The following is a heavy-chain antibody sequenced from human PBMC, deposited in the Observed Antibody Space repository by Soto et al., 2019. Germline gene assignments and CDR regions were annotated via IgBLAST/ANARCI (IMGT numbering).Heavy chain of an antibody. CDR3: AKATNDWTYHFDY. J-gene: IGHJ4*02. D-gene: IGHD3-9*01. CDR1: GFTFDSFA. CDR2: LSGVGDAT. Sequence: EVQLLESGGDLVQPGGSLRLSCAASGFTFDSFAMTWVRQAPGKGLEWVSALSGVGDATNYADSVKGRFTISRDNSKNTLYLQINSLTPEDTAVYYCAKATNDWTYHFDYWGQGTPVTVPS. V-gene: IGHV3-23*01.